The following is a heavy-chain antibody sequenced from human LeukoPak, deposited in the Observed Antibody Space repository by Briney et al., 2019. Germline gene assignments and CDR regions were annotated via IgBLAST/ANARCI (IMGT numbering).Heavy chain of an antibody. V-gene: IGHV4-39*01. D-gene: IGHD3-22*01. CDR2: IYYSGRT. Sequence: KSSETLSLTCTVSGGSISSGDYYWGWIRQPPGKGLEWIGSIYYSGRTYYNPSLKSRVTISVDTSKSQFFLNLNSVTAADTAVYYCARHRASSRGGSGYSQGGFDYWGQGTLVTVSS. J-gene: IGHJ4*02. CDR1: GGSISSGDYY. CDR3: ARHRASSRGGSGYSQGGFDY.